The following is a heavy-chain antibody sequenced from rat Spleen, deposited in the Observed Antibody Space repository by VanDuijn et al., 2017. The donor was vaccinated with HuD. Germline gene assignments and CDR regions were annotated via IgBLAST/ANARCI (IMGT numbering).Heavy chain of an antibody. CDR3: ARHGYDGSYYYWDY. CDR1: GFNFNDHW. Sequence: EVKLVESGGGLVQPGRSLKLSCAASGFNFNDHWMGWVRQAPGKGLEWVASISPSGGSTYYRDSVKGRFTISRDTAKSTLYLQMDSLRSEDTATYYCARHGYDGSYYYWDYWGQGVMVTVSS. D-gene: IGHD1-12*02. J-gene: IGHJ2*01. V-gene: IGHV5-25*01. CDR2: ISPSGGST.